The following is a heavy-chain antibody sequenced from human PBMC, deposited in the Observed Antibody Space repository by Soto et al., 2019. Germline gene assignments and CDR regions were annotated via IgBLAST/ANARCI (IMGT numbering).Heavy chain of an antibody. Sequence: QVQLVQSGPEVKKPGAAVKVSCKTSGYTFTTFGITWVRQAPGQGLEWMGWINTYKGNTNYAQKFQGRVTMTTDTPTRTASRELRSLRSDVTAVYYCATRSPAFDYWGQGTLVTVSS. V-gene: IGHV1-18*01. CDR3: ATRSPAFDY. CDR2: INTYKGNT. CDR1: GYTFTTFG. J-gene: IGHJ4*02.